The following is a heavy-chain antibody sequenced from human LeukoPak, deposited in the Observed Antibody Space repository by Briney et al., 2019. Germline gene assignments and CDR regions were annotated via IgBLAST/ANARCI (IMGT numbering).Heavy chain of an antibody. CDR1: GYTFTSYG. V-gene: IGHV1-18*01. CDR3: ARDMGGFLEWLVYYYGMDV. D-gene: IGHD3-3*01. CDR2: ISAYNGNT. Sequence: ASVKVSCKASGYTFTSYGISWVRQAPGQGLEWMGWISAYNGNTNYAQKLQGRVTMTTDTSTSTAYMELRSLRSDDTAVYYCARDMGGFLEWLVYYYGMDVWGQGTTVTVSS. J-gene: IGHJ6*02.